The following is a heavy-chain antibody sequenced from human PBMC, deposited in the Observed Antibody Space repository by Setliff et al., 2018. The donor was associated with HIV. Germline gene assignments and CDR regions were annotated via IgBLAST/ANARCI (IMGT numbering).Heavy chain of an antibody. V-gene: IGHV3-48*04. CDR2: ISSSGSII. CDR1: GFTFSNYA. D-gene: IGHD3-10*01. CDR3: ATLYFGENQALRHVFDI. Sequence: GGSLRLSCVASGFTFSNYAMNWVRQAPGKGLEWVSYISSSGSIIYYADSVKGRFTISRDNAKNSLYLQINSLRADDTALYYCATLYFGENQALRHVFDIWGQGTMVTVSS. J-gene: IGHJ3*02.